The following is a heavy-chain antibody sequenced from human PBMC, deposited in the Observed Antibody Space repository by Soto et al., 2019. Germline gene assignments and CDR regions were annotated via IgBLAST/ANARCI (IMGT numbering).Heavy chain of an antibody. CDR2: INPSDSST. CDR3: ARGVGTPPVRCSYDM. CDR1: GYTFTTYY. V-gene: IGHV1-46*01. D-gene: IGHD1-26*01. J-gene: IGHJ3*02. Sequence: QVQLVQSGAEVKKPGASVKVSCKAPGYTFTTYYIHWVRQAPGQGLEWMGKINPSDSSTMYAQKFQGRVTMTSDTSTITVYMELSSLRSDETAVYYCARGVGTPPVRCSYDMWGQGTKVIVSS.